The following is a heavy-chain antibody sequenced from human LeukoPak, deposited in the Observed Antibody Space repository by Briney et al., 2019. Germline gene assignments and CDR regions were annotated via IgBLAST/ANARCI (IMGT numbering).Heavy chain of an antibody. J-gene: IGHJ4*02. D-gene: IGHD3-16*01. Sequence: GGSLRLSCAASGLSFSTFAMSWVRQGPARGLEWVSSIRGNGETLYADSVKGRFTLSSDSSRNTVYLQLNNLRVEDTAIYYCARASWVSSTDAVRWGQGTLVTVSS. CDR1: GLSFSTFA. CDR3: ARASWVSSTDAVR. CDR2: IRGNGET. V-gene: IGHV3-23*01.